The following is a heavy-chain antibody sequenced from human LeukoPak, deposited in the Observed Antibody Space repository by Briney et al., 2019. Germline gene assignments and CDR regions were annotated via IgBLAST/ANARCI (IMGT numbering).Heavy chain of an antibody. CDR2: IKQDGSEK. D-gene: IGHD6-19*01. V-gene: IGHV3-7*01. Sequence: VGSLRLSCAASGFTFSSYWMSWVRQGPGKGLEWGSNIKQDGSEKYYVDSVKGRFTISRDNAKNSLYLQMNSLRAEDTAVYYCARDQRRAVAGKGYYYYYYMDVWGKGTTVTVSS. CDR1: GFTFSSYW. CDR3: ARDQRRAVAGKGYYYYYYMDV. J-gene: IGHJ6*03.